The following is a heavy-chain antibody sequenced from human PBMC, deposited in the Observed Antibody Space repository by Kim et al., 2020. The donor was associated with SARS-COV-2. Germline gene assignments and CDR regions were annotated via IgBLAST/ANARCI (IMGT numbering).Heavy chain of an antibody. CDR3: AKEMANYYYYYYGMDV. J-gene: IGHJ6*02. V-gene: IGHV3-30*18. D-gene: IGHD1-7*01. Sequence: GGSLRLSCAASGFTFSSYGMHWVRQAPGKGLEWVAVISYDGSNKYYADSVKGRFTISRDNSKNTLYLQMNSLRAEDTAVYYCAKEMANYYYYYYGMDVWGQGTTVTVSS. CDR1: GFTFSSYG. CDR2: ISYDGSNK.